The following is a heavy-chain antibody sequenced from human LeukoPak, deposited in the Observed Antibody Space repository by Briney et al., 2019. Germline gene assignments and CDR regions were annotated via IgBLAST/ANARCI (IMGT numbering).Heavy chain of an antibody. D-gene: IGHD6-19*01. CDR1: GFTFSSYW. CDR3: AKLTVAGTYY. CDR2: IKQDGSEK. Sequence: GGSLRLSCAASGFTFSSYWMSWVRQAPGKGLEWVANIKQDGSEKYYVDSVKGRFTISRDNSENTLYLQMNSLRAEDTAVYFCAKLTVAGTYYWGQGTLVTVSS. V-gene: IGHV3-7*03. J-gene: IGHJ4*02.